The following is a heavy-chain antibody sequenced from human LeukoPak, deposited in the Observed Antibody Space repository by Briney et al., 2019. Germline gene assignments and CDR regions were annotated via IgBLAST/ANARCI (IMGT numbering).Heavy chain of an antibody. V-gene: IGHV4-38-2*02. D-gene: IGHD6-6*01. CDR2: IHSGESP. J-gene: IGHJ4*02. CDR1: GYSISSGYF. CDR3: ARESGSYSSSYRFDS. Sequence: PSETLSLTCTVSGYSISSGYFWGWIRQPPGKGLEWIGIIHSGESPYYSPSLESRITISIDTSMNQFSLKLNSVTAADTAVYYCARESGSYSSSYRFDSWGQGTLVSVSS.